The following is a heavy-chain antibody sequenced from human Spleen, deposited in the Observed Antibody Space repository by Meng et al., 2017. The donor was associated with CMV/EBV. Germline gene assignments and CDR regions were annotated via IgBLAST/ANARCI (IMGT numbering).Heavy chain of an antibody. Sequence: SGGTFSSHTITWVRQAPGQGLEWMGRIIPILGMANYAQKFQGRVTITADKSTSTAYMELSSLRSEDTAVYYCARGGDYSNYWYYFDYWGQGTLVTVSS. D-gene: IGHD4-11*01. J-gene: IGHJ4*02. CDR2: IIPILGMA. V-gene: IGHV1-69*02. CDR1: GGTFSSHT. CDR3: ARGGDYSNYWYYFDY.